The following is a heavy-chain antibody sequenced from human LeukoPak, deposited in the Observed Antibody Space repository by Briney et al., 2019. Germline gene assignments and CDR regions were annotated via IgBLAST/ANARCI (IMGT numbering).Heavy chain of an antibody. CDR1: GGSISSYY. CDR3: ARHWGGGGATTNYYYGMDV. D-gene: IGHD1-26*01. CDR2: IYYSGST. Sequence: SETLSLTCTVSGGSISSYYWSWIRQPPGKGLEWIGYIYYSGSTNYNPSLKSRVTISVDTSKNQFSLKLSSVTAADTAVYYCARHWGGGGATTNYYYGMDVWGQGTTVTVSS. V-gene: IGHV4-59*08. J-gene: IGHJ6*02.